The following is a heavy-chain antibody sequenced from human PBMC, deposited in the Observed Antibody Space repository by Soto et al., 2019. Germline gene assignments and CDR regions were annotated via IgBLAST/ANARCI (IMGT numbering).Heavy chain of an antibody. D-gene: IGHD3-22*01. CDR3: ARGPVGGYYDSSGYLTNFDY. Sequence: ASVKVSCKASGYTFTSYYMHWVRQAPGQGLECMGIINPSGGSTSYAQKFQGRVTMTRDTSTSTVYMELSSLRSEDTAVYYCARGPVGGYYDSSGYLTNFDYWGQGTLVTVS. J-gene: IGHJ4*02. V-gene: IGHV1-46*03. CDR2: INPSGGST. CDR1: GYTFTSYY.